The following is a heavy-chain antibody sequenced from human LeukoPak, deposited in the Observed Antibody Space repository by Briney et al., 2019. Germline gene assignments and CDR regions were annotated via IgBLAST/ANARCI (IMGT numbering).Heavy chain of an antibody. J-gene: IGHJ4*02. CDR3: ARGHNVDY. D-gene: IGHD1-1*01. Sequence: PGGSLRLSCAVSGLTFNSYWMTWVRQAPGKGLEWVANIKQDGSEKNYVDSVKGRFTISRDNAKNSLSLQMNSLSAEDTAVYYCARGHNVDYWGQGTLVTVSS. V-gene: IGHV3-7*01. CDR1: GLTFNSYW. CDR2: IKQDGSEK.